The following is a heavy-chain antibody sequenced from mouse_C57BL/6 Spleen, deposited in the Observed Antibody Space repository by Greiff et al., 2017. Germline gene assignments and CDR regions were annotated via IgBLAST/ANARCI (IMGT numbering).Heavy chain of an antibody. D-gene: IGHD2-5*01. CDR2: IYPGNGDT. Sequence: QVQLQQSGAELVRPGASVKMSCKASGYTFTSYNMHWVKQTPRQGLEWIGAIYPGNGDTSYNQKFKGKATLTVDKSSSTAYMQLSSLTSEDSAVYFWASGGHSNYPYYAMDYWGQGTSVTVSS. CDR1: GYTFTSYN. V-gene: IGHV1-12*01. J-gene: IGHJ4*01. CDR3: ASGGHSNYPYYAMDY.